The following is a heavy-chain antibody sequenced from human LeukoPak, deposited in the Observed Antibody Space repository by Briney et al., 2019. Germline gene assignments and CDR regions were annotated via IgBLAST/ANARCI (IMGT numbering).Heavy chain of an antibody. CDR3: ARDAYKYSSGWYPHHDY. Sequence: KSSETLSLTCTVSGGSISSYYWSWIRQPAGKGLEWIGRIYTSGSTNYNPSLKSRVTMSVDTSKNQFSLKLSSVTAADTAVYYCARDAYKYSSGWYPHHDYWGQGTLVTVSS. D-gene: IGHD6-19*01. CDR2: IYTSGST. V-gene: IGHV4-4*07. CDR1: GGSISSYY. J-gene: IGHJ4*02.